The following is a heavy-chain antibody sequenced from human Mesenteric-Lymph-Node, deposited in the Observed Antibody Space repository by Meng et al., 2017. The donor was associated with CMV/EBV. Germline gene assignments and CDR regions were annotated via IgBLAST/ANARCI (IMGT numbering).Heavy chain of an antibody. CDR3: ARDRVSIMLLPTSRKGTYYYYGMDV. V-gene: IGHV1-69*10. D-gene: IGHD1-26*01. CDR2: IIPISGIT. CDR1: GGAFSSHA. Sequence: SVKVSCKASGGAFSSHAISWVRQAPGQGLEWMGGIIPISGITNYAQKFQGRVTITAERSTSTAYMELSSLRSEDTAVYYCARDRVSIMLLPTSRKGTYYYYGMDVWGQGTTVTVSS. J-gene: IGHJ6*02.